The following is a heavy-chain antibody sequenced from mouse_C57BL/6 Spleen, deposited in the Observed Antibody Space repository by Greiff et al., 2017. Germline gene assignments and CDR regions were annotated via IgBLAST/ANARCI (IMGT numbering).Heavy chain of an antibody. D-gene: IGHD1-1*01. CDR1: GYTFTGYE. CDR2: IDPATGGT. J-gene: IGHJ3*01. Sequence: QVQLQLSGAELVRPGASVTLSCKASGYTFTGYEMHWVKQTPVPGLDSIGAIDPATGGTAYNQKFKGKAILTADKSSSTAYMALRSLTSEYSAVYYCTRYGSSYAWFACWGQGTLVTVSA. V-gene: IGHV1-15*01. CDR3: TRYGSSYAWFAC.